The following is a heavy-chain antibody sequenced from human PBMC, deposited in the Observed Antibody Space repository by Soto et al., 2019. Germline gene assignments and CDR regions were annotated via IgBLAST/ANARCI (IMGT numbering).Heavy chain of an antibody. J-gene: IGHJ6*03. CDR2: ISAYNGNT. V-gene: IGHV1-18*01. CDR3: ARETRYCSGGSCYRNVNYMDV. D-gene: IGHD2-15*01. CDR1: GYTFTSYG. Sequence: ASVKVSCKASGYTFTSYGISWVRQAPGQGLEWMGWISAYNGNTNYAQKLQGRVTMTTDTSASTAYMELSSLRSEDTAVYYCARETRYCSGGSCYRNVNYMDVWGKGTTGTVSS.